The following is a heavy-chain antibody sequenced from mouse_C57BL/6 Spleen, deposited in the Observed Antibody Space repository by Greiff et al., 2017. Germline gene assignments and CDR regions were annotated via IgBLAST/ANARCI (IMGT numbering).Heavy chain of an antibody. V-gene: IGHV1-15*01. J-gene: IGHJ4*01. CDR1: GYTFTDYE. Sequence: VQLQQSGAELVRPGASVTLSCKASGYTFTDYEMHWVKQTPVHGLEWIGAIDPETGGTAYNQKFKGKAILTADKSSSTAYMELRSLTSEDSAVYYCTRTAHGSSYEAIDYWGQGTSVTVSS. CDR2: IDPETGGT. D-gene: IGHD1-1*01. CDR3: TRTAHGSSYEAIDY.